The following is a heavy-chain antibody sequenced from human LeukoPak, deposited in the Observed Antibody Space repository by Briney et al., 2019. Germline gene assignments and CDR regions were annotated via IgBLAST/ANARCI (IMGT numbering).Heavy chain of an antibody. CDR3: ASWGAAADPPFDY. J-gene: IGHJ4*02. CDR2: IWYDGSNK. CDR1: GFTFSSYS. D-gene: IGHD6-13*01. V-gene: IGHV3-33*08. Sequence: GGSLRLSCAASGFTFSSYSMNWVRQAPGKGLEWVAVIWYDGSNKYYADSVKGRFTISRDNSKNTLYLQMNSLRAEDTAVYYCASWGAAADPPFDYWGQGTLVTVSS.